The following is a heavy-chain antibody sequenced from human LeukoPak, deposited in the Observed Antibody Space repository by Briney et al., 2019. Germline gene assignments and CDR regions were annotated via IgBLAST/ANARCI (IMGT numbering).Heavy chain of an antibody. J-gene: IGHJ4*02. V-gene: IGHV1-8*03. Sequence: ASVKVSFKASGYTFTSYDINWVRQATGQGLEWMGWMNPNSGNTGYAQKFQGRVTITRNTSISTAYMELSSLRSEDTAVYYCARERGNRNFDYWGQGTLVTVSS. CDR3: ARERGNRNFDY. CDR1: GYTFTSYD. CDR2: MNPNSGNT. D-gene: IGHD1-14*01.